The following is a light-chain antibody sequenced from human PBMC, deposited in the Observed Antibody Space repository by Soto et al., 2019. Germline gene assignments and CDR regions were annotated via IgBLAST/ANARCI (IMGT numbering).Light chain of an antibody. Sequence: QSALTQPASVSGSPGQSITISCTGTSSDVGGYNYVSWYQQHPGKAPKFLIYGVSSRPSGVSNRFSGPKSGNTASLTISGLQAEDEADYYCCSYTTSNTRQIVFGTGTKVTVL. V-gene: IGLV2-14*03. J-gene: IGLJ1*01. CDR1: SSDVGGYNY. CDR2: GVS. CDR3: CSYTTSNTRQIV.